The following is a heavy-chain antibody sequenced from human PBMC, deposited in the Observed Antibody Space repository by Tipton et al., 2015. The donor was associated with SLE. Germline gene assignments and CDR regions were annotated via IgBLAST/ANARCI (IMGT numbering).Heavy chain of an antibody. CDR3: VRDKRYFDSPVKY. J-gene: IGHJ4*02. D-gene: IGHD3-9*01. CDR2: IYTSGST. CDR1: GGSISSGSYY. Sequence: TLSLTCTVSGGSISSGSYYWSWIRQPAGKGLEWIGRIYTSGSTNYNPSLKSRVTISEDTPKNQFSLKLTSVTAADTAVYYCVRDKRYFDSPVKYWGQGILVTASS. V-gene: IGHV4-61*02.